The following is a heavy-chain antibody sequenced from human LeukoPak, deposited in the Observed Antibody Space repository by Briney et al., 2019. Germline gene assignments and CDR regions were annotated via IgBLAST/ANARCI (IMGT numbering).Heavy chain of an antibody. CDR3: ARAGSGYYPFDD. CDR2: VYYSGST. V-gene: IGHV4-59*01. J-gene: IGHJ4*02. D-gene: IGHD3-22*01. CDR1: GGSISSYY. Sequence: SETLSLTCTVSGGSISSYYWSGIRQPPGKGLVGIGYVYYSGSTNYNPSLKSRVTISVDTSNNQFSLKLSSVTAADTAVYYCARAGSGYYPFDDWGQGTLVTVCS.